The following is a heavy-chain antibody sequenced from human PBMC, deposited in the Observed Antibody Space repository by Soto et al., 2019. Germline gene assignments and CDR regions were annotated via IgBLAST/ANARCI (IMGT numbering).Heavy chain of an antibody. Sequence: ASVKVSCKASGFTFTRHGKSRVRQDPGQGLEWMGWISAYNGNTNYAQKLQGRVTMTTDTSTSTAYMELRSLRSDDTAVYYCARDSEVRKVLADYWGQGTLVTVSS. D-gene: IGHD2-2*01. CDR1: GFTFTRHG. CDR2: ISAYNGNT. V-gene: IGHV1-18*01. J-gene: IGHJ4*02. CDR3: ARDSEVRKVLADY.